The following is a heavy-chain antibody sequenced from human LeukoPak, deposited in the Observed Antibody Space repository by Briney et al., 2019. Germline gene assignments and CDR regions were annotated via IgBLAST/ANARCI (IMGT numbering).Heavy chain of an antibody. CDR3: ARARAAAGKRRYFDY. D-gene: IGHD6-13*01. J-gene: IGHJ4*02. Sequence: SETLSLTCTVSGGSISSYYWSWIRQPAGKGLEWIGRIYTGGSTNYNPSLKSRVTMSVDTSKNQFSLKLSSVTAADTAVYYCARARAAAGKRRYFDYWGQGTLVTVSS. V-gene: IGHV4-4*07. CDR1: GGSISSYY. CDR2: IYTGGST.